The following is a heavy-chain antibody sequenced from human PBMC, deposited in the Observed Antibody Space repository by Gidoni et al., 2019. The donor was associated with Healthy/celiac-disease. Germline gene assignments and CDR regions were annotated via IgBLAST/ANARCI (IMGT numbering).Heavy chain of an antibody. J-gene: IGHJ5*02. CDR1: GFTFSSYS. V-gene: IGHV3-21*01. Sequence: EVQLVESGGGLVKPGGSLRFSCAASGFTFSSYSMNWVRQAPGKGLEWVSSISSSSSYIYYADSVKGRFTISRDNAKNSLYLQMNSLRAEDTAVYYCARDDVLRFFDQTGGQTRYNWFDPWGQGTLVTVSS. D-gene: IGHD3-3*01. CDR3: ARDDVLRFFDQTGGQTRYNWFDP. CDR2: ISSSSSYI.